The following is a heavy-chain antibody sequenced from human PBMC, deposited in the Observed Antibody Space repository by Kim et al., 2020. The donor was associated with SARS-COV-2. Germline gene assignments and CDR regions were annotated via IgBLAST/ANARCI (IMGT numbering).Heavy chain of an antibody. V-gene: IGHV4-59*13. CDR1: GGSISSYY. CDR3: ARVAPPTVAAPRFDY. J-gene: IGHJ4*02. CDR2: IYYSGST. D-gene: IGHD6-19*01. Sequence: SETLSLTCTVSGGSISSYYWSWIRQPPGKGLEWIGYIYYSGSTNYNPSLKSRVTISVDTSKNQFSLKLSSVTAADTAVYYCARVAPPTVAAPRFDYWGQGTLVTVSS.